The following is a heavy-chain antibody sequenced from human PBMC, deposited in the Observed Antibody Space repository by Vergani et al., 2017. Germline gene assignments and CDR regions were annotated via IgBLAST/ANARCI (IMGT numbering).Heavy chain of an antibody. Sequence: EVQLVQSGAEVKKPGATVKISCKVSGYTFTDYYMHWVQQAPGKGLEWMGLVDPEDGETIYAEKFQGRVTITADTSTDTAYMELSSLRSEDTAVYYCATVGQSKYYYDSSGYCDYWGQGTLVTVSS. V-gene: IGHV1-69-2*01. CDR2: VDPEDGET. D-gene: IGHD3-22*01. CDR1: GYTFTDYY. J-gene: IGHJ4*02. CDR3: ATVGQSKYYYDSSGYCDY.